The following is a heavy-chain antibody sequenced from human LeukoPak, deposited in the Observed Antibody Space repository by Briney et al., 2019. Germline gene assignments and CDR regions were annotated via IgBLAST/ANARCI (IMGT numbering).Heavy chain of an antibody. J-gene: IGHJ4*02. Sequence: ASVKVSSKASGYTFTGYYMHWVRQAPGQGLEWMGWINPNSGGTNYAQKFQGRVTMTRDTSISTAYMELSRLRSDDTAVYYCARELDYYGSGSYWGQGTLVTVSS. D-gene: IGHD3-10*01. V-gene: IGHV1-2*02. CDR3: ARELDYYGSGSY. CDR1: GYTFTGYY. CDR2: INPNSGGT.